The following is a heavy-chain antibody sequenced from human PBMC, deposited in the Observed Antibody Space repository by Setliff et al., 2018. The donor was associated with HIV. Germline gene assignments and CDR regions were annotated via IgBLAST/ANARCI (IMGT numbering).Heavy chain of an antibody. CDR1: GDSISSGNYY. J-gene: IGHJ4*02. D-gene: IGHD3-3*01. V-gene: IGHV4-39*07. CDR2: ISYSGST. Sequence: SETLSLTCTVSGDSISSGNYYWGWIRQSPGKGLEWIGSISYSGSTYYNTSLKSRVTISVDTSKNQFSLKLSSVTAADTAVYYCARGGGFWSGQLDYWGQGTLVTVSS. CDR3: ARGGGFWSGQLDY.